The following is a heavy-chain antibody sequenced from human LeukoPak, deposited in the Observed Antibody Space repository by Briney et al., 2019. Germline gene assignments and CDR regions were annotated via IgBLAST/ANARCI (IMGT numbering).Heavy chain of an antibody. CDR2: MKQDGSEK. CDR3: ARIYCSSTNCYRHFDY. Sequence: GGSLRLSCTATGFAFWMTWVRQARGTGLEWVANMKQDGSEKYYVDSVKGRFTISRDNAKNSLYLQMNSLRAEDTAVYYCARIYCSSTNCYRHFDYWGQEPWSPSPQ. J-gene: IGHJ4*01. V-gene: IGHV3-7*01. CDR1: GFAFW. D-gene: IGHD2-2*01.